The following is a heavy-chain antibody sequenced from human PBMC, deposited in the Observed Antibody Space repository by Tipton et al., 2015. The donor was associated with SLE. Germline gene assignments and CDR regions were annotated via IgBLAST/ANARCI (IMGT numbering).Heavy chain of an antibody. J-gene: IGHJ4*02. CDR1: GGSIRSSSYY. CDR2: IYYSGST. V-gene: IGHV4-39*01. CDR3: ATFPRWDYGSR. D-gene: IGHD3-10*01. Sequence: TLSLTCTVSGGSIRSSSYYWGWIRQPPGKGLEWIGSIYYSGSTYYNPSLKSRVTISVDTSKNQFSLKLSSVTAADTAVYYCATFPRWDYGSRWGQGTLVTVSS.